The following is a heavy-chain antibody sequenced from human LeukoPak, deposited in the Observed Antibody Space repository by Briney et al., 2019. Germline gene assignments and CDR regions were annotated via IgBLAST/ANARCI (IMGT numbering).Heavy chain of an antibody. Sequence: PGRSLRLSCAASGFTFSGYGMHWVRQAPGKGLEWVAVIWYDGSNKYYADSVKGRFTISRDNSKNTLYLQMNSLRAEDTAVYYCAKDRGIAVAGIYDYWGQGTLVTVSS. D-gene: IGHD6-19*01. J-gene: IGHJ4*02. CDR2: IWYDGSNK. CDR3: AKDRGIAVAGIYDY. CDR1: GFTFSGYG. V-gene: IGHV3-33*06.